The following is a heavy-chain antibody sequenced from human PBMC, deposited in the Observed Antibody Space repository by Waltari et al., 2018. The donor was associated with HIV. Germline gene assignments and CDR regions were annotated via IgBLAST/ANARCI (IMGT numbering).Heavy chain of an antibody. CDR3: ARGIPAGRYETLTGQDY. CDR2: MNPNSGNT. Sequence: QVQLVQSGAEVKTPGASVKVSCKASGYTFTSYDINWVRPGTEQGLEWMGWMNPNSGNTGYAQKFQGRVTMTRNASITTAYMELSSLRSEDTAVYFCARGIPAGRYETLTGQDYWGQGTLVTVSS. CDR1: GYTFTSYD. V-gene: IGHV1-8*01. D-gene: IGHD3-9*01. J-gene: IGHJ4*02.